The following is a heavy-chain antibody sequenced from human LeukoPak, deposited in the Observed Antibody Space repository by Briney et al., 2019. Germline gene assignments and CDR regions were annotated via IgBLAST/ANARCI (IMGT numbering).Heavy chain of an antibody. V-gene: IGHV3-15*01. CDR3: TTGVGSYYAPSFDY. CDR1: GFTFSNAW. D-gene: IGHD1-26*01. J-gene: IGHJ4*02. Sequence: WGSLRLSCAASGFTFSNAWMSWVRQAPGKGLEWVGRIKSKTDGGTTDYAAPVKGRFTISRDDSKNTLYLQMNSLKTEDTAVYYCTTGVGSYYAPSFDYWGQGTLVTVSS. CDR2: IKSKTDGGTT.